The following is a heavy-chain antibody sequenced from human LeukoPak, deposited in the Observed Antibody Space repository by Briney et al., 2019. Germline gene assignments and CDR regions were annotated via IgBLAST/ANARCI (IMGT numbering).Heavy chain of an antibody. CDR3: ARETVLSSYFDY. V-gene: IGHV3-48*01. Sequence: GGSLRLSCAASGFTFSSYSMNWVRQAPGKGLEWISFISSSGSTIYYADSVKGRFTISRDNAKDSLYLQMNSLRAEDTAVYYCARETVLSSYFDYWGQGTLVTVSS. CDR2: ISSSGSTI. J-gene: IGHJ4*02. D-gene: IGHD3-16*02. CDR1: GFTFSSYS.